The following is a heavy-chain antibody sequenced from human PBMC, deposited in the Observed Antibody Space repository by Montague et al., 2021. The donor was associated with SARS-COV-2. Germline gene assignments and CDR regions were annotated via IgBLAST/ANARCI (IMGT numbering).Heavy chain of an antibody. CDR3: ARVPLYFGGFDS. CDR1: GGSLSNNY. CDR2: VNQSGGT. V-gene: IGHV4-34*01. D-gene: IGHD3-16*01. Sequence: SETLSLTCAVLGGSLSNNYWTWVRQPPGKGLEWIGEVNQSGGTTXYNPSLKGRVKISVDRSSNQMSLNLESVTAADTAVYYCARVPLYFGGFDSWGPGILVAVSS. J-gene: IGHJ4*02.